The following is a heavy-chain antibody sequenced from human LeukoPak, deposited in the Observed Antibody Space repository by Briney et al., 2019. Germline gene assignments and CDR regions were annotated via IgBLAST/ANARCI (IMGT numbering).Heavy chain of an antibody. J-gene: IGHJ5*02. CDR2: IYPKSGGT. D-gene: IGHD3-9*01. Sequence: ASVKVSCKASGYTFADYYIHWVRQAPGQGLEWMGWIYPKSGGTNSAQKFQGRVTMTRDTSISTAYMELSRLRFDDTAVYYCARVSTSGYRDWLDPWGQGTLVTVSS. CDR1: GYTFADYY. CDR3: ARVSTSGYRDWLDP. V-gene: IGHV1-2*02.